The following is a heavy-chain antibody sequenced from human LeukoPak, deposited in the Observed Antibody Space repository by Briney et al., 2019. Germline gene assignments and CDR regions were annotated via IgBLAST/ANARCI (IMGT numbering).Heavy chain of an antibody. CDR1: GFTFSSYA. J-gene: IGHJ3*02. D-gene: IGHD4-23*01. CDR3: ARDRDGGNSFAFDI. CDR2: ISSSSSYI. Sequence: GGSLRLSCAASGFTFSSYAMSWVRQAPGKGLEWVSSISSSSSYIYYADSVKGRFTISRDNAKNSLYLQMNSLRAEDTAVYYCARDRDGGNSFAFDIWGQGTMVTVSS. V-gene: IGHV3-21*01.